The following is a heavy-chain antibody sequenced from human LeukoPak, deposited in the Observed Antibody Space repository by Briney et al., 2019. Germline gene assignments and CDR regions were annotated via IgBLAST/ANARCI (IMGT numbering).Heavy chain of an antibody. CDR2: IWYDGSNK. Sequence: GGSLRLSSAASGFTFSSYGMHWVRQAPGKGLEWVAVIWYDGSNKYYADSVKGRFTISRDNSKNTLYLQMNSLRAEDTAVYYCARDLSYYDSSGYSPGYWGQGTLVTVSS. J-gene: IGHJ4*02. CDR3: ARDLSYYDSSGYSPGY. V-gene: IGHV3-33*08. D-gene: IGHD3-22*01. CDR1: GFTFSSYG.